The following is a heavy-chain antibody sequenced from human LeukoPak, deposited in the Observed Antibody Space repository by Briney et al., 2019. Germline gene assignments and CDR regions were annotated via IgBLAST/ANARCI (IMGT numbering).Heavy chain of an antibody. CDR3: ARFTMIRGVSPTGFDH. CDR1: GGSISSSGHY. V-gene: IGHV4-39*01. Sequence: SETLSLTCTVSGGSISSSGHYWGWVRQPPGKGLEWIGNIYYGGSTYFNPSLKSRVTISVDTSKNQFSLKLTSVTAADTSMYYCARFTMIRGVSPTGFDHWGQGALVTVSS. CDR2: IYYGGST. D-gene: IGHD3-10*01. J-gene: IGHJ4*02.